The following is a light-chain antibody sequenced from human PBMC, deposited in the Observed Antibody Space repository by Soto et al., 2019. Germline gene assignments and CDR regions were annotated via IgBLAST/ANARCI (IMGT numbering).Light chain of an antibody. CDR1: QSVSSN. Sequence: IVMTQSTAPLSLSPGERATLSFRASQSVSSNLAWYQQKPGQAPRLLIYGASTRAAGIPARFSASGTGTDFTLTISDVQPEDFAVYYCHQRQSWPRTFGQGTKVDIK. V-gene: IGKV3D-15*01. J-gene: IGKJ1*01. CDR3: HQRQSWPRT. CDR2: GAS.